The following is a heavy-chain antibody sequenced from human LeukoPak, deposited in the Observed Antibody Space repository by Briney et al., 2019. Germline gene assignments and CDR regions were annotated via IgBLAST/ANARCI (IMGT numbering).Heavy chain of an antibody. CDR2: ISNDGRNK. CDR1: GFTFRNYG. V-gene: IGHV3-30*18. CDR3: AKVGYVEDTAKLGRYCDY. Sequence: GTSLRLSCATSGFTFRNYGVHWVRQAPGKGLEWVAVISNDGRNKYYADSVKGRFTISRDNSKNTLYLQMNSLRPEDTAVYYCAKVGYVEDTAKLGRYCDYWGQGTLVTVSS. D-gene: IGHD5-18*01. J-gene: IGHJ4*02.